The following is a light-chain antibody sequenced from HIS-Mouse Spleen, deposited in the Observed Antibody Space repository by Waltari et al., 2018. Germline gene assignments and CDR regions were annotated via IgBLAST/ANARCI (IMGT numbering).Light chain of an antibody. CDR1: SSNIGSNT. CDR3: AAWDDSLNGPV. J-gene: IGLJ2*01. Sequence: QSVLTQPPSASGTPGPRVTISCSGSSSNIGSNTVNWYQQLPGTAPKLLIYINKQRPSGVPDRFSGSKSGTSASLAISGLQSEDEADYYCAAWDDSLNGPVFGGGTKLTVL. CDR2: INK. V-gene: IGLV1-44*01.